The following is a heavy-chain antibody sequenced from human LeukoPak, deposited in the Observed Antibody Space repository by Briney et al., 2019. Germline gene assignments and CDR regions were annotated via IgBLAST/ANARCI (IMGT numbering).Heavy chain of an antibody. J-gene: IGHJ5*02. Sequence: PSETLSLTCTVSGGSISSYYWSWIRQPPGKGPEGIGYIYYSGSTNYNPSLKSRVTISVDTSKNQFSLKLSSVTAADTAVYYCARLMSRYDWFDPWGQGTLVTVSS. CDR2: IYYSGST. CDR3: ARLMSRYDWFDP. V-gene: IGHV4-59*01. CDR1: GGSISSYY. D-gene: IGHD2-2*01.